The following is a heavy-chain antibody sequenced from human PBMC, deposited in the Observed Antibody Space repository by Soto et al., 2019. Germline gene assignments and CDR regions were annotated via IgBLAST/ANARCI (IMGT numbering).Heavy chain of an antibody. CDR2: IYPGDNET. D-gene: IGHD6-13*01. CDR1: GSTFSNFW. CDR3: ARSPRSSPYFDY. J-gene: IGHJ4*02. V-gene: IGHV5-51*01. Sequence: GESLKISCQSSGSTFSNFWIGWVRQLPGKGLEWMGIIYPGDNETRYSPSFHGKVTIPADRSINTAYLQWNSLEASDTAFYFCARSPRSSPYFDYWGQGALVTVSS.